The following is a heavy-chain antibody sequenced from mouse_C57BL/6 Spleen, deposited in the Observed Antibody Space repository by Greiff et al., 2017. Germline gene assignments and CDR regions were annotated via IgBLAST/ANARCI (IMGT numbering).Heavy chain of an antibody. V-gene: IGHV1-19*01. D-gene: IGHD2-12*01. CDR1: GYTFTDYY. Sequence: EVKLQQSGPVLVKPGASVKMSCKASGYTFTDYYMNWVKQSHGKSLEWIGVINPYNGGTSYNQKFKGKATLTVDKSSSTAYMELNSLTSEDSAVYYCARSYDVWFAYWGQGTLVTVSA. CDR3: ARSYDVWFAY. CDR2: INPYNGGT. J-gene: IGHJ3*01.